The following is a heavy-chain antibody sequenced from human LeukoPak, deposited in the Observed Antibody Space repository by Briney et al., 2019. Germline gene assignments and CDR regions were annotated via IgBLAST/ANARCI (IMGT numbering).Heavy chain of an antibody. D-gene: IGHD3-22*01. CDR1: RYTFTRYY. V-gene: IGHV1-2*06. CDR2: INPNLVGT. CDR3: ARVEAYYYDSSGWGNLDY. Sequence: ASVKVSCKASRYTFTRYYMHRVRQAPRHRLEWMGRINPNLVGTNYAQQLDGRVTMTHDTPISTAYKELSRLRSDDTAVYYCARVEAYYYDSSGWGNLDYWGQGTLVTVSS. J-gene: IGHJ4*02.